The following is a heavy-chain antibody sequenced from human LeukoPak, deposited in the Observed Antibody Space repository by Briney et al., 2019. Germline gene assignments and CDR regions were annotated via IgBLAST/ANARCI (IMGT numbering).Heavy chain of an antibody. CDR2: IYHSGST. Sequence: SETLSLTCAVSGGSISSSNWWSWVRPPPGKGLEWIGEIYHSGSTNYNPSLKSRVTISIDMSMNQFSLKLSSVTAADTAVYYCARTGNYYDSSGYWGWIDYWGQGTLVTVSS. J-gene: IGHJ4*02. V-gene: IGHV4-4*02. CDR1: GGSISSSNW. D-gene: IGHD3-22*01. CDR3: ARTGNYYDSSGYWGWIDY.